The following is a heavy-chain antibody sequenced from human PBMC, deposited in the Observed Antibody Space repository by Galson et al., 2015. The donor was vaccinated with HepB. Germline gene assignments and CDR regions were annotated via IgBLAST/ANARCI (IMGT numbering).Heavy chain of an antibody. D-gene: IGHD3-10*01. J-gene: IGHJ6*02. CDR1: GYTFTSYG. V-gene: IGHV1-18*04. CDR2: ISAYNGNT. Sequence: SVKVSCKASGYTFTSYGISWVRQAPGQGLEWMGWISAYNGNTNYAQKLQGRVTMTTDTSTSTAYMELRSLRSDDTAVYYCAREGELLLWFGEGGHYYYYYGMDVWGQGTTVTVSS. CDR3: AREGELLLWFGEGGHYYYYYGMDV.